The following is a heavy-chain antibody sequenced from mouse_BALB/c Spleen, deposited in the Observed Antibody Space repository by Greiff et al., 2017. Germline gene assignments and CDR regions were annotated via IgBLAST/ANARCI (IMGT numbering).Heavy chain of an antibody. CDR2: ISYSGST. D-gene: IGHD1-1*01. CDR3: ARFITTGDFDY. Sequence: EVQLQESGPGLVKPSQSLSLTCTVTGYSITSDYAWNWIRQFPGNKLEWMGYISYSGSTSYNPSLKSRISITRDTSKNQFFLQLNSVTTEDTATYYCARFITTGDFDYWGQGTTLTVSS. V-gene: IGHV3-2*02. CDR1: GYSITSDYA. J-gene: IGHJ2*01.